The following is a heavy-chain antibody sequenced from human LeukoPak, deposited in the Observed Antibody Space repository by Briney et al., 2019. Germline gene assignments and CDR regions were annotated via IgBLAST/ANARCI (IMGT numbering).Heavy chain of an antibody. CDR3: ARDPDYYGSGSYGY. CDR1: GGTFSSYA. D-gene: IGHD3-10*01. Sequence: ASVKVSYKASGGTFSSYAISWVRQAPGQGLEWMGGIIPIFGTANYAQKLQGRVTMTTDTSTSTAYMELRSLRSDDTAVYYCARDPDYYGSGSYGYWGQGTLVTVSS. V-gene: IGHV1-69*05. J-gene: IGHJ4*02. CDR2: IIPIFGTA.